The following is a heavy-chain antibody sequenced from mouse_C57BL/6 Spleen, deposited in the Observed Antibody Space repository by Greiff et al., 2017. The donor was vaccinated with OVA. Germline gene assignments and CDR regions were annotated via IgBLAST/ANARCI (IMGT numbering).Heavy chain of an antibody. J-gene: IGHJ4*01. V-gene: IGHV5-4*01. Sequence: VQLKQSGGGLVKPGGSLKLSWAASGFTFSSYAMSWVRQTPEKRLEWVATISDGGSYTYYPDNVKGRFTISRDNAKNNLYLQMSHLKSEDTAMYYCAREGNPYAMDYWGQGTSVTVSS. CDR1: GFTFSSYA. CDR2: ISDGGSYT. CDR3: AREGNPYAMDY.